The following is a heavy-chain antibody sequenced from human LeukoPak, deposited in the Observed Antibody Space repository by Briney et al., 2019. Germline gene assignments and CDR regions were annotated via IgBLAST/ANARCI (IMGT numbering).Heavy chain of an antibody. Sequence: GRSLRLSCAASGFTFSSYAMHWVRQAPGKGLEWVAVISYDGSNKYYADSVKGRFTISRDNSKNTLYLQMNSLRPDDTAVYYCARAPGTMIVVDYWGQATLVTVSS. CDR1: GFTFSSYA. CDR3: ARAPGTMIVVDY. J-gene: IGHJ4*02. V-gene: IGHV3-30*04. D-gene: IGHD3-22*01. CDR2: ISYDGSNK.